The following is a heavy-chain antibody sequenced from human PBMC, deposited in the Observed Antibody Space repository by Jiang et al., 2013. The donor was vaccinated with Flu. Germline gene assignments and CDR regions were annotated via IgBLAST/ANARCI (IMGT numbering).Heavy chain of an antibody. D-gene: IGHD3-10*01. Sequence: RLACAASGFTFSSYGMSWVRQAPGKGLEWVSTISGSGGSTYYADSVKGRFTISRDNSKNTLYLQMNSLRAEDTAVYYCAKSSLRSEGRDYHYYYGMNVWGQGTTVTVSS. J-gene: IGHJ6*02. CDR3: AKSSLRSEGRDYHYYYGMNV. V-gene: IGHV3-23*01. CDR1: GFTFSSYG. CDR2: ISGSGGST.